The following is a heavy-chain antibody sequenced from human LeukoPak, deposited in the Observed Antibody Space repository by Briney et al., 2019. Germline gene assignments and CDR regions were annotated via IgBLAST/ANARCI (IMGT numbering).Heavy chain of an antibody. CDR1: RGAISSGSYY. J-gene: IGHJ4*02. CDR2: IFRSGST. Sequence: SQTLSLTCTVSRGAISSGSYYWIWIRQPAGKGLEWIGRIFRSGSTNYNPSLKSRVTISVDRSKNQFSLRLSSVTAADTAVYYCARDYSSSSGVDYWGQGTLVTVSS. V-gene: IGHV4-61*02. D-gene: IGHD6-6*01. CDR3: ARDYSSSSGVDY.